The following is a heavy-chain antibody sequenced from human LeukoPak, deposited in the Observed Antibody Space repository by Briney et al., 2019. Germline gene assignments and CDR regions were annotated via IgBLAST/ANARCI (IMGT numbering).Heavy chain of an antibody. J-gene: IGHJ4*02. Sequence: MSSETLSLTCTVSGGSIRSISHYWGWIRQPPGKGLEWIGSISNSGSTYYNPSLKSRVTISVDTSNNQFSLKLSSVTAADTAVYYCATTTIRLGYWGQGTLVTVSA. CDR1: GGSIRSISHY. CDR2: ISNSGST. CDR3: ATTTIRLGY. V-gene: IGHV4-39*07. D-gene: IGHD1-26*01.